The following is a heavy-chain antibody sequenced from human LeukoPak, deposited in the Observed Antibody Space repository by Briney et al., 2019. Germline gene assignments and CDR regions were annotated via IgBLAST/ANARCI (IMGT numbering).Heavy chain of an antibody. J-gene: IGHJ4*02. CDR1: GGSISSGGYS. D-gene: IGHD4-17*01. Sequence: PSETLSLTCAVSGGSISSGGYSWSWIRQPPGKGLEWIGYINHSGSTNYNPSLKSRVTISVDTSKNQFSLKLSSVTAADTAVYYCARRGYGDSTYFDYWGQGTLVTVSS. V-gene: IGHV4-30-2*01. CDR2: INHSGST. CDR3: ARRGYGDSTYFDY.